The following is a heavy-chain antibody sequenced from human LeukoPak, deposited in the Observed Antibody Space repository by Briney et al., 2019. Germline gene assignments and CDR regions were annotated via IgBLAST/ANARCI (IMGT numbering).Heavy chain of an antibody. CDR1: GYTFTSYG. Sequence: GASVKVSCKASGYTFTSYGISWVRQAPGQGLEWMGWMNPNSGNTGYAQKFQGRVTMTRNTSISTAYMELSSLRSEDTAVYYCARKGSRWGSYRYDFDYWGQGTLVTVSS. J-gene: IGHJ4*02. CDR3: ARKGSRWGSYRYDFDY. CDR2: MNPNSGNT. D-gene: IGHD3-16*02. V-gene: IGHV1-8*02.